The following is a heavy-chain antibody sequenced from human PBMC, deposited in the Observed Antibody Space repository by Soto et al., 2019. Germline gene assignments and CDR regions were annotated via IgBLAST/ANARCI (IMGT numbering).Heavy chain of an antibody. V-gene: IGHV5-51*01. CDR1: GYSFPNYW. CDR2: IYPGDSDT. D-gene: IGHD3-10*01. Sequence: EVRLLQSGAEVKKPGESLKISCTASGYSFPNYWIGWVRQVPGQGLEWMGIIYPGDSDTKYSPSFQGQVTITADTSISTAFLQWTSLKAADTAMYYCARRGQQAGSDQYPYYIMDAWGQGTTVTVSS. CDR3: ARRGQQAGSDQYPYYIMDA. J-gene: IGHJ6*02.